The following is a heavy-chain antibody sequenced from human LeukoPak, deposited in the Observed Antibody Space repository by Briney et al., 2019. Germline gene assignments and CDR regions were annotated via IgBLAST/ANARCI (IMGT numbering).Heavy chain of an antibody. CDR2: VSAYNGNT. Sequence: GASVKVSCKASGYTFTSYGISWVRQAPGQGLEWMGWVSAYNGNTNYAQKVQGRVTMTTDKSTSTSYMELRSLRSDDTAVYYCARVDLLWIGHCSANWFDPWGQGTLVTVSS. V-gene: IGHV1-18*01. D-gene: IGHD2-15*01. CDR1: GYTFTSYG. J-gene: IGHJ5*02. CDR3: ARVDLLWIGHCSANWFDP.